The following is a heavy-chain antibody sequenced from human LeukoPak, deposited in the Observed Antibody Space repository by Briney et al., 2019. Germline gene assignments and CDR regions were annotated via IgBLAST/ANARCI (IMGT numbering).Heavy chain of an antibody. CDR1: GFTFSSYG. D-gene: IGHD2-15*01. CDR3: ARDLVVAATHFYYGLDV. CDR2: ISYDGSNK. V-gene: IGHV3-30*19. J-gene: IGHJ6*02. Sequence: GGSLRLSCAASGFTFSSYGMHWVRQAPGTGLEWVAVISYDGSNKYYADSVKGRFTISRDNSKNTVFLQMNSLRAEDAAVYYCARDLVVAATHFYYGLDVWGQGTTVTVSS.